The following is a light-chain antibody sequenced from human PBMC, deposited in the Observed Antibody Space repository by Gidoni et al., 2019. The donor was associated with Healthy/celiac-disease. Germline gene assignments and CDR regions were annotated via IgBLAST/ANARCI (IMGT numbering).Light chain of an antibody. CDR1: NIGSKS. Sequence: SYVLTQPPSVSVAPGKTATITCGANNIGSKSVHWYQQKPGQAPVLVIYYDSDRPSGIPERFSGSNSGNTATLTISSGEAGDEADYYCQVWDSSSDLLFGGGTKLTVL. CDR2: YDS. V-gene: IGLV3-21*04. CDR3: QVWDSSSDLL. J-gene: IGLJ2*01.